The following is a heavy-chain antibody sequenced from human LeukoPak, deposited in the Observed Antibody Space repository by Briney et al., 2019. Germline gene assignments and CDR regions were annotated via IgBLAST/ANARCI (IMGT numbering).Heavy chain of an antibody. CDR2: ISGSGGST. CDR1: GFTLSSYA. D-gene: IGHD2-2*02. V-gene: IGHV3-23*01. J-gene: IGHJ4*02. Sequence: PGGSLRLSCAASGFTLSSYAMSWVRQAPGKGLEWVSAISGSGGSTYYADSVKGRFTISRDNSKNTLYLQMTSLRAEDTAVYYCEKDPISTLDYWGQGTLVTVSS. CDR3: EKDPISTLDY.